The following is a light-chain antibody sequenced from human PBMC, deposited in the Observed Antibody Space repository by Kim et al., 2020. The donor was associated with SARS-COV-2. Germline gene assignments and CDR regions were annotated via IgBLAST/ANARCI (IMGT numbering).Light chain of an antibody. J-gene: IGLJ1*01. CDR3: QAWDGV. Sequence: PSVSGSPGKTASITCSGDKLGDKYACWYQQKPGQSPVLVIYQDSKRPSGIPERFSGSNSGNTATLTISGTQAMDEADYYCQAWDGVFGTGTKVTVL. V-gene: IGLV3-1*01. CDR1: KLGDKY. CDR2: QDS.